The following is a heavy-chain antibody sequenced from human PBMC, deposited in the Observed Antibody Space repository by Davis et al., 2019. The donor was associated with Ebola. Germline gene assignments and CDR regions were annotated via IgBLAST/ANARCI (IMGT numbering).Heavy chain of an antibody. CDR3: ARGADFFGVVNPYFDY. Sequence: PSETLSLTCTVSGGSISSYYWSWIRQPPGKGLEWIGYIYYSGSTNYNPSLKSRVTISVDTSKNQFSLKLSSVTAADTAVYYCARGADFFGVVNPYFDYWGQGTLVTVSS. D-gene: IGHD3-3*01. CDR2: IYYSGST. V-gene: IGHV4-59*01. CDR1: GGSISSYY. J-gene: IGHJ4*02.